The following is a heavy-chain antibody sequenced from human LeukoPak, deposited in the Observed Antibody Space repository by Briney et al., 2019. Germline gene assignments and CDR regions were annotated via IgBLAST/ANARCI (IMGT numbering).Heavy chain of an antibody. D-gene: IGHD3-9*01. CDR1: GFTFSSYG. Sequence: PGGSLRLSCAASGFTFSSYGMSWVRQAPGKGLEWVSAISGSGGSTYYADSVKGRFTISRDNSKNTLYLQMNGLRAEDTAVYYCARGARSLTGYDFLTGYYNFPGYWGQGTLVTVSS. J-gene: IGHJ4*02. V-gene: IGHV3-23*01. CDR3: ARGARSLTGYDFLTGYYNFPGY. CDR2: ISGSGGST.